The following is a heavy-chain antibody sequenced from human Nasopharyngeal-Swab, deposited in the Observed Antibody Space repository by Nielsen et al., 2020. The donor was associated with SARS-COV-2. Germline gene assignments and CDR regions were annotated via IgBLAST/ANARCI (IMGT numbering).Heavy chain of an antibody. CDR2: IDPSDSYT. V-gene: IGHV5-10-1*01. CDR1: GYSFISYW. J-gene: IGHJ4*02. CDR3: ARHENYDSFFDY. D-gene: IGHD3-22*01. Sequence: GESLKISCKGSGYSFISYWISWVRQMPGKGLELMGRIDPSDSYTNYSPSFQGHVTISADKSINTAYLQWSSLKASDTAMYYCARHENYDSFFDYWGQGTLVTVSS.